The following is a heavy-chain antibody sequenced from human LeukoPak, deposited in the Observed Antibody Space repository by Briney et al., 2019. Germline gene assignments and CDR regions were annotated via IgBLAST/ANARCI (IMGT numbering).Heavy chain of an antibody. CDR1: GFTFSSYD. J-gene: IGHJ4*02. CDR2: ISYDGSNK. D-gene: IGHD5-18*01. V-gene: IGHV3-30*18. Sequence: PGRSLRLSCAASGFTFSSYDMHWVRQAPGKGLEWVAVISYDGSNKYYADSVKGRFTISRDNSKNTLYLQMNSLRAEDTAVYYCAKDARGELWLQYHFDYWGQGTLVTVSS. CDR3: AKDARGELWLQYHFDY.